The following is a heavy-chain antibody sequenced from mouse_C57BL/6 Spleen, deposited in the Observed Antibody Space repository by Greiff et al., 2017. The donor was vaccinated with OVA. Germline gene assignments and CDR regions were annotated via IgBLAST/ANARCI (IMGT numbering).Heavy chain of an antibody. V-gene: IGHV8-12*01. CDR3: ARPGIGVVAPFAY. J-gene: IGHJ3*01. Sequence: QVTLKESGPGILQSSQTLSLTCSFSGFSLSTSGMGVSWIRQPSGKGLEWLAHIYWDADKRYTPSLKIRLTISKDTSRNQVFLKITSVDTADTATYYCARPGIGVVAPFAYWGQGTLVTVSA. CDR2: IYWDADK. D-gene: IGHD1-1*01. CDR1: GFSLSTSGMG.